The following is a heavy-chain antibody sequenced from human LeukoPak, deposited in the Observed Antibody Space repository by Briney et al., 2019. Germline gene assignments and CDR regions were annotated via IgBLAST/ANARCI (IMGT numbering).Heavy chain of an antibody. D-gene: IGHD1-26*01. CDR2: ISSSSSYI. V-gene: IGHV3-21*01. CDR1: GFIFSSYW. CDR3: ARGYSGSYRGGY. Sequence: GGSLRLSCAASGFIFSSYWMNWVRQAPGKGLEWVSSISSSSSYIYYADSVKGRFTISRDNAKNSLYLQMNSLRAEDTAVYYCARGYSGSYRGGYWGQGTLVTVSS. J-gene: IGHJ4*02.